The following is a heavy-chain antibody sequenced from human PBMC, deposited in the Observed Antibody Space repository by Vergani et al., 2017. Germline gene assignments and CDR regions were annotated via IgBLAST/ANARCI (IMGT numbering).Heavy chain of an antibody. CDR2: VSFRGDT. CDR3: ARSRIYYGAGSPDY. D-gene: IGHD3-10*01. J-gene: IGHJ4*02. V-gene: IGHV4-59*02. Sequence: QVKLQESGPGLVKPSETLSLTCTVSGASVNSYHWSWIRQPPGKGLEWVGYVSFRGDTLYDPSVKGRMTISLNTSSNQFSLYLTSVTAADTAVYYCARSRIYYGAGSPDYWGQGTLVTVSS. CDR1: GASVNSYH.